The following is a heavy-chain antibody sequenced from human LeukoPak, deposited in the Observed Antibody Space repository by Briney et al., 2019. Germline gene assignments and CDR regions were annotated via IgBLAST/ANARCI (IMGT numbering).Heavy chain of an antibody. CDR3: AKDMIVLGFASDFDY. CDR1: GFTFSTYT. D-gene: IGHD3-22*01. J-gene: IGHJ4*02. V-gene: IGHV3-23*01. CDR2: IRNSGSGT. Sequence: GGSPRLSCAASGFTFSTYTMSWVRQAPGKGLEWVSTIRNSGSGTYYADSVKGRFTISRDDSRNTLYLQMNSLRAEDTAVYYCAKDMIVLGFASDFDYWGQGTLVTVSS.